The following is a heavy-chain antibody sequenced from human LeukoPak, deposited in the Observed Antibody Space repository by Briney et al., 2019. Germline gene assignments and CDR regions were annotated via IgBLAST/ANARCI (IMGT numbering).Heavy chain of an antibody. CDR1: GFTVSSNY. Sequence: GGPLRLSCAASGFTVSSNYMSWVRQAPGKGLEWVAVISYDGSNKYYADSVKGRFTISRDNSKNTLYLQMNSLRAEDTAVYYCARGSGLRWSNFDYWGQGTLVTVSS. V-gene: IGHV3-30*03. CDR2: ISYDGSNK. D-gene: IGHD4-23*01. J-gene: IGHJ4*02. CDR3: ARGSGLRWSNFDY.